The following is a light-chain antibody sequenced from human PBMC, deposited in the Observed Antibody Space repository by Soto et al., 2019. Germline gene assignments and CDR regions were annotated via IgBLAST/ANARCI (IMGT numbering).Light chain of an antibody. J-gene: IGKJ4*01. Sequence: EIVMMQSPATLSVSPGDRATLSCRASQSVDNDLAWYQQKPGQPPRLLIYDASTRATGIPARFSGSQSGTEFTITISSLLSEDFAVYFCQQYNNWPLTFGGGTKVETK. V-gene: IGKV3D-15*01. CDR2: DAS. CDR3: QQYNNWPLT. CDR1: QSVDND.